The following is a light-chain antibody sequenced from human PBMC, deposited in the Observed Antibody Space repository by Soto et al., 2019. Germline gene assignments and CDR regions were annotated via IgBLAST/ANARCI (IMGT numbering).Light chain of an antibody. Sequence: QSALTQPASVSGSPGPSITISCTGTSSDVGCYNYVSWYQQHPGKAPKLMIYDVSHRPSGVSNRFSGSKSGTTASLTISGLQSEDEADYYFSSSTSSSTYVFGTGTKLTVL. J-gene: IGLJ1*01. V-gene: IGLV2-14*01. CDR3: SSSTSSSTYV. CDR2: DVS. CDR1: SSDVGCYNY.